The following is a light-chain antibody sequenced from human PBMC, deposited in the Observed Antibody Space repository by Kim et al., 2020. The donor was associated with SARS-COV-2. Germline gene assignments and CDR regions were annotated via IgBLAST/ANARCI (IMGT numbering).Light chain of an antibody. CDR3: QQYNSYSPYT. Sequence: DIQMTQSPSTLSASVGDRVTITCRASQSISSWLAWYQQKPGKAPKLLIYDASSLESGVPSRFSRSGSGTEFTLTISSLQPDDFATYYCQQYNSYSPYTFGQGTKLEI. V-gene: IGKV1-5*01. CDR2: DAS. J-gene: IGKJ2*01. CDR1: QSISSW.